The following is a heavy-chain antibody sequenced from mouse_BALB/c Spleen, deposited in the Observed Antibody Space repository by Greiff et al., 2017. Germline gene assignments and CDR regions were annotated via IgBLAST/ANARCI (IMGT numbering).Heavy chain of an antibody. CDR3: ARQGGITTVVGPFAY. J-gene: IGHJ3*01. D-gene: IGHD1-1*01. CDR2: IWGGGST. Sequence: QVQLKESGPGLVAPSQSLSITCTVSGFSLSRYSVHWVRQPPGKGLEWLGMIWGGGSTDYNSALKSRLSISKDNSKSQVFLKMNSLQTDDTAMYYCARQGGITTVVGPFAYWGQGTLVTVSA. CDR1: GFSLSRYS. V-gene: IGHV2-6-4*01.